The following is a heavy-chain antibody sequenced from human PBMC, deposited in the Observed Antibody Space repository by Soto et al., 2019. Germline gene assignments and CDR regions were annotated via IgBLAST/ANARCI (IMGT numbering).Heavy chain of an antibody. V-gene: IGHV1-3*01. Sequence: QVQLVQSGAEVKRPGASVKVSCKASGYTFTSYAMHWVRQAPGQRLEWMGWINAGNGNTKYSQKFQGRVTITRDTSASTADMELSSLRSEDTAVYYCARTPVVVTASAFVPQGDYWGQGTLVTVSS. CDR2: INAGNGNT. CDR3: ARTPVVVTASAFVPQGDY. D-gene: IGHD2-21*02. CDR1: GYTFTSYA. J-gene: IGHJ4*02.